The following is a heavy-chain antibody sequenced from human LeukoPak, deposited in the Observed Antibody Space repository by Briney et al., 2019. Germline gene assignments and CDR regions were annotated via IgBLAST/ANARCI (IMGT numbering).Heavy chain of an antibody. CDR3: AKVGYGDYLAYYYGMDV. J-gene: IGHJ6*02. D-gene: IGHD4-17*01. Sequence: GGSLRLSCAASGFTFSSYAMSWVRQAPGKGLEWVSAISGSGGSTYYADSVKGRFTISRDNSKNTLYLQMNSLRAEDTAVYYCAKVGYGDYLAYYYGMDVWGQGTTVTVSS. CDR1: GFTFSSYA. V-gene: IGHV3-23*01. CDR2: ISGSGGST.